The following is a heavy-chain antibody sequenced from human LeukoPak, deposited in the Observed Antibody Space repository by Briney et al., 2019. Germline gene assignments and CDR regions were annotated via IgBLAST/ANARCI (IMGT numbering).Heavy chain of an antibody. Sequence: SGPTLVTPTQTLTLTCTFSGFSLNTTEMCVSWIRQPPGKALEWLALIDWGDDKYYTTSLKTRPTISKDTSKNQVVLTMTNMDPVDTATYYCARMMVSSRSAFDYWGEGTLVTVSS. CDR3: ARMMVSSRSAFDY. D-gene: IGHD6-19*01. V-gene: IGHV2-70*01. CDR1: GFSLNTTEMC. CDR2: IDWGDDK. J-gene: IGHJ4*02.